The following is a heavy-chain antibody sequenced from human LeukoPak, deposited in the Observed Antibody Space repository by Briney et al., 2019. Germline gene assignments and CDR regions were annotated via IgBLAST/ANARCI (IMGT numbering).Heavy chain of an antibody. Sequence: SQTLSLTCTVSGVSISSGGYYWSWLRQHPGKGLEWIGYIYYSGSTYYDPSLKSRVTISVDTSKNQFSLKLSYVTAAETAVYYCARDVKAKTSDPDLYDMDVWGQGTAVTVSS. D-gene: IGHD1/OR15-1a*01. CDR3: ARDVKAKTSDPDLYDMDV. CDR2: IYYSGST. CDR1: GVSISSGGYY. J-gene: IGHJ6*01. V-gene: IGHV4-31*03.